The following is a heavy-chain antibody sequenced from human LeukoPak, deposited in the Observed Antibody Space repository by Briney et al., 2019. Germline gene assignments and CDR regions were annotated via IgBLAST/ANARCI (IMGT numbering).Heavy chain of an antibody. CDR2: IKEDGSEK. V-gene: IGHV3-7*01. CDR3: ARDRYCSSTSCYVGAFDI. Sequence: GGSLRLSCVASGFSFSSNWMTWVRQAPGKGLEWVANIKEDGSEKYYVDSVKGRFTISRDNAKNSLYLQMNSLRAEDTAVYYCARDRYCSSTSCYVGAFDIWGQGTTVTVSS. J-gene: IGHJ3*02. D-gene: IGHD2-2*01. CDR1: GFSFSSNW.